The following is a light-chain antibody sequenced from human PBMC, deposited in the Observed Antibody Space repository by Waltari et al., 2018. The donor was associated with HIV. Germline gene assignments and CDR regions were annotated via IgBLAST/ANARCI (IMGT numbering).Light chain of an antibody. CDR3: QQYGSSPIT. CDR1: QSVGVNY. V-gene: IGKV3-20*01. CDR2: HAS. J-gene: IGKJ5*01. Sequence: IVLTQSPDTLSLSPGERATLSCRPSQSVGVNYLAWYQQKPGQAPSLLIYHASSRATGIPDRFSGSGSATDFTLTISRLEPEDFAVYYCQQYGSSPITFGQGTRLEI.